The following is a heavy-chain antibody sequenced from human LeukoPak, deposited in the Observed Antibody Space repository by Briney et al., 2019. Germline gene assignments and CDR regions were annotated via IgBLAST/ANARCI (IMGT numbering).Heavy chain of an antibody. CDR2: IRYDGSNK. D-gene: IGHD3-3*01. CDR3: AKRVVIKSTEYFYYYIHV. V-gene: IGHV3-30*02. CDR1: GFSFSDYG. J-gene: IGHJ6*03. Sequence: SGGSLRLSCEASGFSFSDYGMHWVRQAPGKGLEWVAFIRYDGSNKYYADSVKGRFTVSRDNSQSTLYLQMNSLRVEDTAVYYCAKRVVIKSTEYFYYYIHVWGKGTTVTVSS.